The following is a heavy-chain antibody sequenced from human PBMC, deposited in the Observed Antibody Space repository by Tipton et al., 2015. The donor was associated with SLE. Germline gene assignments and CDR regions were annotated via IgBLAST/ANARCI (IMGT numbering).Heavy chain of an antibody. D-gene: IGHD2-15*01. CDR1: GGSISSRNW. Sequence: TLSLTCAVYGGSISSRNWWSWIRQPPGKGLEWVGTVYYTGNTFYNPSLKSRVTISVDTSKNQFSLNLSSVTAADTAVYFCARGLFGWELPYWGQGTLVTVSS. CDR3: ARGLFGWELPY. CDR2: VYYTGNT. J-gene: IGHJ4*02. V-gene: IGHV4-4*01.